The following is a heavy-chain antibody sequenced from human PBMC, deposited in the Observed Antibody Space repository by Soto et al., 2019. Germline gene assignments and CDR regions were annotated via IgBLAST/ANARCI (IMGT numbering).Heavy chain of an antibody. CDR3: AKDMTTVDSEFDY. D-gene: IGHD4-17*01. Sequence: GGSLRLSCAASGFTFSSYGMHWVRQAPGKGLEWVAVISYDGSNKYYADSVKGRFTISRDNSKNTLYLQMNSLRAEDTAVYYCAKDMTTVDSEFDYWGQGTLVTVSS. CDR2: ISYDGSNK. V-gene: IGHV3-30*18. CDR1: GFTFSSYG. J-gene: IGHJ4*02.